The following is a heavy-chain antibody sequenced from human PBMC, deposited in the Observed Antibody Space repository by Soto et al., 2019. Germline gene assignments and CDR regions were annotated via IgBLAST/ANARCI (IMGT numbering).Heavy chain of an antibody. V-gene: IGHV2-5*02. CDR1: GFSLSTSGVS. CDR2: IYWDDDK. J-gene: IGHJ4*02. D-gene: IGHD4-4*01. CDR3: AHSRNSYFLDY. Sequence: QITLKESGPTLVKPTQTLTLTCTFSGFSLSTSGVSVGWIRQPPGKALEWLALIYWDDDKRYRPSLKSRVSITKDTSKNQVVLTMTNMDPVDTATYYCAHSRNSYFLDYWGQGTLVTVSS.